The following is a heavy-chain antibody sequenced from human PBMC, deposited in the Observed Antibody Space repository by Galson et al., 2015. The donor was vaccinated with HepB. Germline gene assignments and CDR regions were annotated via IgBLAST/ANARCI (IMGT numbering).Heavy chain of an antibody. V-gene: IGHV5-51*03. J-gene: IGHJ3*01. CDR1: GFDFPTHW. Sequence: QSGAEVKKPGDSLKISCKTSGFDFPTHWIASVRPRPGKGPEWMGIIFPGDSDSIYSPSFEGQVTMSVDKSISTAYLHWGSLKASDTAVYYCARPQPPVVSRADTLDVWGQGTMVIVSS. D-gene: IGHD3-22*01. CDR3: ARPQPPVVSRADTLDV. CDR2: IFPGDSDS.